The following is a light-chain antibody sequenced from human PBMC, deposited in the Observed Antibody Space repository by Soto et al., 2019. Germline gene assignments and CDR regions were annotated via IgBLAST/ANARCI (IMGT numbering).Light chain of an antibody. J-gene: IGKJ1*01. CDR3: QQYGDSPVT. CDR2: DAS. V-gene: IGKV3-20*01. Sequence: EIVMTQSPATLSVSPGERATLSCRASQSVSSNLAWYQQKPGQAPRLLISDASSRATDVPDRFSGSGSGTDFTLTITRLEPEDFAVYYCQQYGDSPVTFGQGTKVDI. CDR1: QSVSSN.